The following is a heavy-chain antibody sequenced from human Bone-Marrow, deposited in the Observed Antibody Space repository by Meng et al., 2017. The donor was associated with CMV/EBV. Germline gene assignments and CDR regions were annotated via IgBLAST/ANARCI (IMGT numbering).Heavy chain of an antibody. D-gene: IGHD2-2*01. J-gene: IGHJ5*02. CDR1: GGTFSSYA. Sequence: SVKVSCKASGGTFSSYAISWVRQAPGQGLEWMGGIIPIFGTANYAQKFQGRVTITTDESTSTAYMELSSLRSEDTAVYYCARDMCLRSTSCYPGWFDPCGQGTLVAVSS. V-gene: IGHV1-69*05. CDR2: IIPIFGTA. CDR3: ARDMCLRSTSCYPGWFDP.